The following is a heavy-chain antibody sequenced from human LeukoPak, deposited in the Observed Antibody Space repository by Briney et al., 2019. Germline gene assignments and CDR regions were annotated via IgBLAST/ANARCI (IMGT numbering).Heavy chain of an antibody. D-gene: IGHD1-26*01. CDR2: IIPILGIA. V-gene: IGHV1-69*04. CDR3: ARTLGGFDAFDI. CDR1: GGTFSSYA. J-gene: IGHJ3*02. Sequence: GASVKVSCKASGGTFSSYAISWVRQAPGQGLEWMGRIIPILGIANYAQKFQGRVTITADKSMSTAYMELSSLRSEDTAVYYCARTLGGFDAFDIWGQGTMVTVSS.